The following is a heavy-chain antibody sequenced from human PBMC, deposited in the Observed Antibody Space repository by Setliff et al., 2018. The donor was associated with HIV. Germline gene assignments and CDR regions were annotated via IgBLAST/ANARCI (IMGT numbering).Heavy chain of an antibody. V-gene: IGHV4-59*01. CDR1: GDSIRSYY. Sequence: PSETLSLTCTVSGDSIRSYYWSWIRQPPGKGLEWIGYIYIYNSGSTNYNPSLTSRVTISVDTSRNQFSLKLTSVTAADTAIYYCARGVNFDYWGQGTQVTVSS. J-gene: IGHJ4*02. CDR2: IYIYNSGST. CDR3: ARGVNFDY. D-gene: IGHD3-3*01.